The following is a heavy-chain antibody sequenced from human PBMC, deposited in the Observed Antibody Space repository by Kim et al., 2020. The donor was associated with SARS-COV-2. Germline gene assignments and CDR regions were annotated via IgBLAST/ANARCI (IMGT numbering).Heavy chain of an antibody. CDR3: ARAGLDGHFFVGYFDC. V-gene: IGHV3-23*03. CDR1: AFTFKTYA. J-gene: IGHJ4*02. Sequence: GGSLRLSCVASAFTFKTYAMSWFRQAPGKGLEWVSSIYSDSSGTFYADSVKGRFTISRDNSKSTLYLQMNSLTADDTALYYCARAGLDGHFFVGYFDCWGQGSLVTVSA. D-gene: IGHD2-8*01. CDR2: IYSDSSGT.